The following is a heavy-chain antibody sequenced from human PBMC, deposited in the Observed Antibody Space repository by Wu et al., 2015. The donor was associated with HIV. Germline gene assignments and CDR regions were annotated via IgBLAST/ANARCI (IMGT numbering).Heavy chain of an antibody. J-gene: IGHJ4*01. Sequence: QVQLVQSGAEVKEPGTSVKVSCKASGYTFTAYYIHWVRQTPGQGLEWMGWINTKSGRADYEQKFQGRVTMTRDTSINTAYMELNRLRSDDTAVYYCAKLINFVGYVADKSDYWGQGTLVSVSS. V-gene: IGHV1-2*02. CDR2: INTKSGRA. D-gene: IGHD4/OR15-4a*01. CDR1: GYTFTAYY. CDR3: AKLINFVGYVADKSDY.